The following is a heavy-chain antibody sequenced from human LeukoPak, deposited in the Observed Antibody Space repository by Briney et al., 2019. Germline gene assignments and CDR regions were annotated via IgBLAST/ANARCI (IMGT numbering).Heavy chain of an antibody. CDR2: IYYSGST. CDR1: GGSISSYY. V-gene: IGHV4-59*01. CDR3: ARDHGQWLSAGGMAFDI. J-gene: IGHJ3*02. Sequence: SETLSLTCTVSGGSISSYYWSWIRQPPGKGLEWIGYIYYSGSTNYNPSLKSRVTISVDTSKNQFSLKLSSVTATDTAVYYCARDHGQWLSAGGMAFDIWGQGTMVTVSS. D-gene: IGHD6-19*01.